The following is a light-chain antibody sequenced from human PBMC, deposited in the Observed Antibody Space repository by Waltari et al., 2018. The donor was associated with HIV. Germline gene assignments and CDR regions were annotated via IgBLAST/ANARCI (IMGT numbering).Light chain of an antibody. CDR1: SSAIGAYDS. CDR3: SSYGDSLRVL. CDR2: EVT. J-gene: IGLJ3*02. Sequence: QSALTPPPSASGSLGQSVTISCTGSSSAIGAYDSVSWFQQHPRSAPKLLLYEVTRRPSTVSDRFSGSRSGSTAFLTVAGLQPDDEATYFCSSYGDSLRVLFGGGTNVTVL. V-gene: IGLV2-8*01.